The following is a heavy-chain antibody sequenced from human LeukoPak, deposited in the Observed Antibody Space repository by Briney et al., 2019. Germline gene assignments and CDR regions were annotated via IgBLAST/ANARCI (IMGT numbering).Heavy chain of an antibody. CDR2: INDDGSDT. CDR1: GFDFSKYC. CDR3: ARRWYGSSGYLLIDH. Sequence: GGSLRLSCAASGFDFSKYCMHWVRQAPGKGLVWVACINDDGSDTSYADSVKGRFTISRDNAKHTLYLQLNSLTDEDTAVYYCARRWYGSSGYLLIDHWRQGTLVTVSS. D-gene: IGHD3-22*01. V-gene: IGHV3-74*01. J-gene: IGHJ4*02.